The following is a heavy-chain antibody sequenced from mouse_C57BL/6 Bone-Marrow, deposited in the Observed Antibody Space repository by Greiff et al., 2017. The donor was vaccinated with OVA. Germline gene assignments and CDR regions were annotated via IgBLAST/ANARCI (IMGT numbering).Heavy chain of an antibody. Sequence: VQLQQSGPELVKPGASVKIPCTASGYTFTDYNMDWVKQSHGKSLEWIGDINPNNGGTIYNQKFKGKATLTVDKSSSTAYMELRSLTSADTAVYYCARANYYGSAMDYWGQGTSVTVSS. CDR3: ARANYYGSAMDY. V-gene: IGHV1-18*01. CDR2: INPNNGGT. D-gene: IGHD1-1*01. J-gene: IGHJ4*01. CDR1: GYTFTDYN.